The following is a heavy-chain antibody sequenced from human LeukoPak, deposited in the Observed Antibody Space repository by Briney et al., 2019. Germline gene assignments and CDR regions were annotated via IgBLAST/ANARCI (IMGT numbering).Heavy chain of an antibody. Sequence: PSQTLSLTCTVSGGSISSGSYYWSWIRQPAGKGLEWIGRIYTSGSTNYNPSLKSRVTISVDTSKNQFSLKLGSVTAADTAVYYCARSCSSWYYYYYMDVWGKGTTVTVSS. CDR3: ARSCSSWYYYYYMDV. CDR1: GGSISSGSYY. J-gene: IGHJ6*03. CDR2: IYTSGST. D-gene: IGHD6-13*01. V-gene: IGHV4-61*02.